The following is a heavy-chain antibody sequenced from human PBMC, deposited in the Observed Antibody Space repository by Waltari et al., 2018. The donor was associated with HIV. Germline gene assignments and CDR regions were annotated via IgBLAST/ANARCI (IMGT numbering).Heavy chain of an antibody. D-gene: IGHD3-10*01. J-gene: IGHJ4*02. V-gene: IGHV4-34*02. Sequence: QVQLQQWGAGLLKPSETLSLTCAVYGTSFTGHYWTWIRQPPGTGLEWVGEVNQGGTTNYNPSLKSRVTISVDTSNNHFSLKLNSVTAADTAVYFCASGLSSGKSVDYWGQGTLVTVSS. CDR1: GTSFTGHY. CDR2: VNQGGTT. CDR3: ASGLSSGKSVDY.